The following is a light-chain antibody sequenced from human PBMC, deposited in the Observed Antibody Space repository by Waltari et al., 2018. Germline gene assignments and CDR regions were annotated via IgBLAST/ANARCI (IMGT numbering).Light chain of an antibody. CDR2: HAS. CDR3: QKYVNLPAT. J-gene: IGKJ1*01. V-gene: IGKV3-20*01. CDR1: QDVGKY. Sequence: EIVLTQSPGTLSLSPGERATLSCSASQDVGKYLDWYQQHPGQAPRLLIYHASIRATGIPDRFSGSGSGKDSTLTISRLEAGDFAVYYCQKYVNLPATFGQGTKVEIK.